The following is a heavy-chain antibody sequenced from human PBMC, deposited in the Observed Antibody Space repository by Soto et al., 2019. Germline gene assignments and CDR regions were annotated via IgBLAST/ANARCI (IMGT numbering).Heavy chain of an antibody. CDR1: GYTFTSYA. D-gene: IGHD3-10*01. V-gene: IGHV1-3*01. J-gene: IGHJ5*02. Sequence: ASVKVSCKASGYTFTSYAMHWVRQAPGQRLEWMGWINAGNGNTKYSQKFQGRVTITRDTSASTAYMELSSLRSEDTAVYYCARDVGTYYYVSGMLNWFDPWGQGTLVTV. CDR2: INAGNGNT. CDR3: ARDVGTYYYVSGMLNWFDP.